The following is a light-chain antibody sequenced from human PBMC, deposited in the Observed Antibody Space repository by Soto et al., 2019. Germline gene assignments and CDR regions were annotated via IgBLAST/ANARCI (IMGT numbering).Light chain of an antibody. CDR1: QSVSSN. CDR2: GAS. CDR3: QQYNNWPVT. V-gene: IGKV3-15*01. Sequence: EIVMPQSPATLSVSAGERATLSCMASQSVSSNLAWYQQKPGQAPRLLIYGASTRATAIPARFSGSGSGTEFTLTISSLQSEDFAVYYCQQYNNWPVTFGQGTKVDIK. J-gene: IGKJ1*01.